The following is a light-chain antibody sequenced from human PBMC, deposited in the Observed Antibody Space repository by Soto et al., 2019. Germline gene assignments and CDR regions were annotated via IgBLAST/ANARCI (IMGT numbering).Light chain of an antibody. Sequence: QSALTQPPSAYGSPGQSVTISCTGTSRDVGGYNYVSWYQQHPGKAPKLMIYEVSKRPSGVPDRFSGSKSGNTASLTVSGLQAEDEADYYCSSYAGRNNVVFGGGTKLTVL. J-gene: IGLJ2*01. CDR1: SRDVGGYNY. V-gene: IGLV2-8*01. CDR3: SSYAGRNNVV. CDR2: EVS.